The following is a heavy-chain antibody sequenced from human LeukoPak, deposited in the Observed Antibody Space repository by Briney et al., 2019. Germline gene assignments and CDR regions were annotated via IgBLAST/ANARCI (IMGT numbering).Heavy chain of an antibody. Sequence: ASVKVSCKASGYTFTSYAFSWVRQAPGQGLEWMGWISTYNGNTDYAQNLQGRVTMTTDTSTSTAYMELTSLRSDDTAVYYCARGYDFWSGYTQVGYWGQGTLVTVSS. J-gene: IGHJ4*02. CDR2: ISTYNGNT. D-gene: IGHD3-3*01. CDR3: ARGYDFWSGYTQVGY. V-gene: IGHV1-18*01. CDR1: GYTFTSYA.